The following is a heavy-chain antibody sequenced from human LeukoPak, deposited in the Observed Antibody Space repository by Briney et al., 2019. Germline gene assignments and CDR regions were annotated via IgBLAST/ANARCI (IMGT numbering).Heavy chain of an antibody. CDR3: ARASSGYYDDAFDI. CDR2: IIPIFGTA. V-gene: IGHV1-69*13. J-gene: IGHJ3*02. Sequence: SVKVSCKASGGTFSSYAISWVRQAPGQGLEWMGGIIPIFGTANYAQKFQSRVTITADESTSTAYMELSSLRSEDTAVYYCARASSGYYDDAFDIWGQGTMVTVSS. CDR1: GGTFSSYA. D-gene: IGHD3-22*01.